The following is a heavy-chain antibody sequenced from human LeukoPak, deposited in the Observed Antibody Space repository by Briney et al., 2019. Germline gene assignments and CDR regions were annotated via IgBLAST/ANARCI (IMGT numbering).Heavy chain of an antibody. CDR2: ISSSSSYI. CDR3: ARWSGSSGYFDY. Sequence: GGSLRLSCAASGFTFSSYSMNWVRQAPGKGLEWVSSISSSSSYIYYADSVKGRFTISRDNAKNSLYLQMNSLRAEDTAVYYCARWSGSSGYFDYWGQGTLVTVSS. CDR1: GFTFSSYS. V-gene: IGHV3-21*01. J-gene: IGHJ4*02. D-gene: IGHD3-22*01.